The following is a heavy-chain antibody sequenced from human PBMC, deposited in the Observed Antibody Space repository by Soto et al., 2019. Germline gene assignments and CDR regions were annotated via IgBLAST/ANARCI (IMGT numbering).Heavy chain of an antibody. CDR3: ARASTNYYDSSGYYLDAFDI. Sequence: SETLSLTCTVSGGSVSSGSYYWSWIRQPPGKGLEWIGYIYYSGSTNYNPSLKSRVTISVDTSKNQFSLKLSSVTAADTAVYYCARASTNYYDSSGYYLDAFDIWGQGTMVTVSS. V-gene: IGHV4-61*01. J-gene: IGHJ3*02. CDR2: IYYSGST. D-gene: IGHD3-22*01. CDR1: GGSVSSGSYY.